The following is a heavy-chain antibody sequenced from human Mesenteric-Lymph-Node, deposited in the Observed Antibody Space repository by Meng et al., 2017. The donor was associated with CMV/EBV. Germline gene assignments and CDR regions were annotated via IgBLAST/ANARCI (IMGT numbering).Heavy chain of an antibody. CDR2: IYSGGST. V-gene: IGHV3-53*01. J-gene: IGHJ4*02. CDR3: ARGILSVTTGNDY. CDR1: GFTFSASG. Sequence: GESLKISCAASGFTFSASGMHWVRQAPGKGLEWVSVIYSGGSTYYADSVKGRFTISRDNSKNTLYLQMNSLRAEDTAVYYCARGILSVTTGNDYWGQGTLVTVSS. D-gene: IGHD4-17*01.